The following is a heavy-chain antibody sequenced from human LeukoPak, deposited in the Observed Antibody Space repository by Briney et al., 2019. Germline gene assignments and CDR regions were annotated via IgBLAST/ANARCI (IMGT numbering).Heavy chain of an antibody. CDR2: IKQDGSEK. CDR3: ARAGGDSSSWYGGDY. V-gene: IGHV3-7*01. D-gene: IGHD6-13*01. Sequence: GGSPRLSRAASGFTFSSYWMSWVRQAPGKGLEWVANIKQDGSEKYYVDSVKGRFTISRDNAKNSLYLQMNSLRAEDTAVYYCARAGGDSSSWYGGDYWGQGTLVTVSS. J-gene: IGHJ4*02. CDR1: GFTFSSYW.